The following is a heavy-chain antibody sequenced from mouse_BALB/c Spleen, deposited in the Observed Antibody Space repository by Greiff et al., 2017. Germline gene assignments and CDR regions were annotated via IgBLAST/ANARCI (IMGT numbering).Heavy chain of an antibody. CDR2: INPSNGGT. J-gene: IGHJ4*01. V-gene: IGHV1S81*02. CDR3: TRVIPYYAMDY. CDR1: GYTFTSYY. D-gene: IGHD2-4*01. Sequence: VQLQQSGAELVKPGASVKLSCKASGYTFTSYYMYWVKQRPGQGLEWIGEINPSNGGTNFNEKFKSKATLTVDKSSSTAYMQLSSLTSEDSAVYYCTRVIPYYAMDYWGQGTSVTVSS.